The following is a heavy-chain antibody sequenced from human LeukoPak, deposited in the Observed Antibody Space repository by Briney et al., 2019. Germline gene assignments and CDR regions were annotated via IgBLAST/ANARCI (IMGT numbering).Heavy chain of an antibody. Sequence: GGSLRLSCAASGFTVSSNYMSWVRQAPGKGLEWVANIKQDGSEKYYVDSVKGRFTISRDNAKNSLYLQMNSLRAEDTAVYYCASLGSGDWGQGTLVTVSS. D-gene: IGHD2-2*03. CDR1: GFTVSSNY. CDR2: IKQDGSEK. CDR3: ASLGSGD. V-gene: IGHV3-7*01. J-gene: IGHJ4*02.